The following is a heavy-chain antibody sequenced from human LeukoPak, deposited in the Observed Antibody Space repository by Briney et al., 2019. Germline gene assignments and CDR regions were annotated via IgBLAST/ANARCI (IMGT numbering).Heavy chain of an antibody. V-gene: IGHV1-8*01. D-gene: IGHD3-22*01. J-gene: IGHJ4*02. Sequence: ASVKVSRKASGYTFTSYDINWVRQATGQGLEWMGWMNPNSGNTGYAQKFQGRVTMTRNTSISTAYMELSSLRSEDTAVYYCARIGAHYYDSSGSPTFDYWGQGTLVTVSS. CDR3: ARIGAHYYDSSGSPTFDY. CDR2: MNPNSGNT. CDR1: GYTFTSYD.